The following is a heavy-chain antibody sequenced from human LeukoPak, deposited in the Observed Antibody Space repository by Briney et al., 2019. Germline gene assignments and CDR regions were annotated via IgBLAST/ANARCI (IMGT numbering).Heavy chain of an antibody. V-gene: IGHV1-18*01. CDR2: ISAFNGYT. D-gene: IGHD3-10*01. Sequence: ASVKVSCKASGYTFTNYGISWVRQAPGQGLEWMGWISAFNGYTNYGQKIQGRVTMTTDTSTSTAYMELRSLRSDDTAVYYCARSFNYYGSGSYYNDYWGQGTLVTVSS. J-gene: IGHJ4*02. CDR1: GYTFTNYG. CDR3: ARSFNYYGSGSYYNDY.